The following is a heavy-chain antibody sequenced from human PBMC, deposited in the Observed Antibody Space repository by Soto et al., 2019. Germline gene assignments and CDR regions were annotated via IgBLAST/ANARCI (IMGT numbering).Heavy chain of an antibody. Sequence: SETLSLTCTVSGGSISSGGYYWSWIRQHPGKGLEWTGYIYYSGSTYYNPSLKSRVTISVDTSKNQFSLKLCSVTAADTPVYYCARDARIAAPPTLGNYYYYGMDIWGQETTVTVSS. CDR2: IYYSGST. CDR1: GGSISSGGYY. D-gene: IGHD6-6*01. CDR3: ARDARIAAPPTLGNYYYYGMDI. J-gene: IGHJ6*02. V-gene: IGHV4-31*03.